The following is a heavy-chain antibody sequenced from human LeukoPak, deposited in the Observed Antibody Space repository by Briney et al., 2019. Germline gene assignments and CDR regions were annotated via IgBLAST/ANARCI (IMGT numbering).Heavy chain of an antibody. Sequence: SXKVSRKASGGTFSSYAISWVRQARGQGKEWMGGSIPIFGTANYEKKFQGRVRITADESTSTAYMDLSSLRSEDTAVYYCARDHPNSSGYSFDYWGQGTLVTVSS. CDR3: ARDHPNSSGYSFDY. CDR2: SIPIFGTA. D-gene: IGHD3-22*01. CDR1: GGTFSSYA. J-gene: IGHJ4*02. V-gene: IGHV1-69*01.